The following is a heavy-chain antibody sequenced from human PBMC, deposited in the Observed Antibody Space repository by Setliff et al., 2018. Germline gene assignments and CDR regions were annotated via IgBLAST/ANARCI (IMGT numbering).Heavy chain of an antibody. D-gene: IGHD2-8*02. Sequence: PSETLSLTCAVSGYSISSGHYWGWIRQPPGKGLEWIGSIFHSGSTYYNPSLKSRVTISVHTSKNQFSLKLSSVTAADTAVYYCAVYNTGSSKDHYWGQGTPVTVSS. CDR3: AVYNTGSSKDHY. J-gene: IGHJ4*02. V-gene: IGHV4-38-2*01. CDR2: IFHSGST. CDR1: GYSISSGHY.